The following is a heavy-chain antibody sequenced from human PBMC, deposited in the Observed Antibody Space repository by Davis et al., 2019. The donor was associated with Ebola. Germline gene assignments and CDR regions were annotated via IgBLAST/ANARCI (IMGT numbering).Heavy chain of an antibody. D-gene: IGHD6-13*01. CDR2: IYYSGST. V-gene: IGHV4-61*08. CDR1: GGSISSGDYY. Sequence: MPSETLSLTCTVSGGSISSGDYYWSWIRQHPGKGLEWIGHIYYSGSTNYNPSLKSRVTISVDTSKNQFSLKLSSVTAADTAVYYCARASSSSWYLGYFDLWGRGTLVTVSS. J-gene: IGHJ2*01. CDR3: ARASSSSWYLGYFDL.